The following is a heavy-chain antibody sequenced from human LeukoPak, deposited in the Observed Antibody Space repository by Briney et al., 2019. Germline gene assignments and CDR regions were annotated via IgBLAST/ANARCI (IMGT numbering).Heavy chain of an antibody. V-gene: IGHV1-2*02. CDR3: ARGRSGLLRPSTTYAT. D-gene: IGHD2/OR15-2a*01. CDR2: TNPNSGGT. J-gene: IGHJ5*02. Sequence: SVTVSCKASGYTLTGYYIHWERHAPGQGIEWMGWTNPNSGGTNYAQKFQGRVTMTRDTSISTAYMELSRLRSDDTAVYYCARGRSGLLRPSTTYATWGQGTLVTVSS. CDR1: GYTLTGYY.